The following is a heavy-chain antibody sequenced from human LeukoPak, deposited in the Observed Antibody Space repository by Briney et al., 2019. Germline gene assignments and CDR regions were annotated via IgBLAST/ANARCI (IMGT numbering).Heavy chain of an antibody. J-gene: IGHJ4*02. V-gene: IGHV3-30*02. Sequence: GGSLRLSCAASGFTFSSYGMHWVRQAPGKGLEWVAFIRYDGSNKYYADSVKGRFTISRDNSKNTLYLQMNSLRAEDTAVYYCAKETLTTPYYFDYWGQGTLVTVSS. CDR3: AKETLTTPYYFDY. CDR2: IRYDGSNK. D-gene: IGHD4-11*01. CDR1: GFTFSSYG.